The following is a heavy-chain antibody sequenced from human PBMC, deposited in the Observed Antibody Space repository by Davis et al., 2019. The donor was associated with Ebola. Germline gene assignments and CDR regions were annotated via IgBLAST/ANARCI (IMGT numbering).Heavy chain of an antibody. Sequence: PGGSLRLSCAASGFTFSSYSMNWVRQAPGKGLEWVANIKQDGSEKYYVDSVKGRFTISRDNAKNSLYLQMNSLRAEDTAVYYCARDFGGSSWLYYYYYYMDVWGKGTTVTVSS. CDR1: GFTFSSYS. J-gene: IGHJ6*03. CDR3: ARDFGGSSWLYYYYYYMDV. D-gene: IGHD6-13*01. V-gene: IGHV3-7*01. CDR2: IKQDGSEK.